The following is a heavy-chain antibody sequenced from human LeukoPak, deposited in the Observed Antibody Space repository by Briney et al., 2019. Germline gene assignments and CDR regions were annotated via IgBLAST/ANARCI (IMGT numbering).Heavy chain of an antibody. J-gene: IGHJ4*01. CDR2: ISGSGGST. CDR1: GFTFSSYA. V-gene: IGHV3-23*01. CDR3: AKTYRDDNRIDY. Sequence: PGASLRLSCAASGFTFSSYAMSWVRQAPGKGLEWVSAISGSGGSTYYADSVKGRFTISRDNSKNTLYLQMNSLRAEDTAVYYCAKTYRDDNRIDYWGHFSLVTVSS. D-gene: IGHD1-1*01.